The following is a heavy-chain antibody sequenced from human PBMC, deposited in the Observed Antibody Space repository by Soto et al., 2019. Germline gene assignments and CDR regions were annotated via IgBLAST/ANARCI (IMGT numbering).Heavy chain of an antibody. V-gene: IGHV3-30-3*01. CDR1: GFTFRSHA. CDR3: ARYRGLDYGDFPDS. Sequence: QVQLVESGGGVVQPGRSLRLSCAASGFTFRSHAMHWVRQAPGKGLEWVAVMSFDGSEKYYGDSVKGRFTISRDNSKNTLYLQMNSLRAEDTAVYYCARYRGLDYGDFPDSWGQGTLVTVAS. J-gene: IGHJ4*02. CDR2: MSFDGSEK. D-gene: IGHD4-17*01.